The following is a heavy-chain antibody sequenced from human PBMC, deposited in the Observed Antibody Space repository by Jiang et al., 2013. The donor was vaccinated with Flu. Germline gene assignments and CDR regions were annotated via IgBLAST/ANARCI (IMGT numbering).Heavy chain of an antibody. D-gene: IGHD3-3*01. V-gene: IGHV5-51*03. Sequence: GAEVKKPGESLKISCQGSGYSFTSYWIGWVRQMPGKAWSGWGSSILLTLIQIQPVFQGQVTISADKSINTAYLQWGTLKASDTAVYYCARHSNSDFWSGYPDYWGQGTLVTVSS. CDR2: SILLTLI. CDR1: GYSFTSYW. CDR3: ARHSNSDFWSGYPDY. J-gene: IGHJ4*02.